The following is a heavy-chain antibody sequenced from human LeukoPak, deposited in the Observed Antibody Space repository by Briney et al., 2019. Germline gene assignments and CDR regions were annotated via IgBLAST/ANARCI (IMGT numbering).Heavy chain of an antibody. V-gene: IGHV4-61*02. J-gene: IGHJ4*02. CDR3: ARRAGAYSHPYDY. CDR2: IYTSGTT. Sequence: SETLSLTCTVSGASISSGSYYWSWIRQPAGKGLEWIGRIYTSGTTNYNPSLKSRDTISVDTSKNQFSLKLSSVTAADTAVYYCARRAGAYSHPYDYWGQGTLVTVSS. D-gene: IGHD4/OR15-4a*01. CDR1: GASISSGSYY.